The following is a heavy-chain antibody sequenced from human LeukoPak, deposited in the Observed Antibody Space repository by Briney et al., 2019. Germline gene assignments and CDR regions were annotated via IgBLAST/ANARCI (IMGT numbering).Heavy chain of an antibody. Sequence: PGSSVKVSCKASGYTFTSYDINWVRQATGQGLEWMGWMNPNSGNTGYAQKFQGRVTITGNTSISTAYMELSSLRSEDTAVYYCARGIVRELRFLEWFSNLPNDYWGQGTLVTVSS. D-gene: IGHD3-3*01. CDR3: ARGIVRELRFLEWFSNLPNDY. CDR1: GYTFTSYD. V-gene: IGHV1-8*03. J-gene: IGHJ4*02. CDR2: MNPNSGNT.